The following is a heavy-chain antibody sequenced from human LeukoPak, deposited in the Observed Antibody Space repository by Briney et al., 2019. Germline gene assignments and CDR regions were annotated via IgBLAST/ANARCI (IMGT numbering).Heavy chain of an antibody. V-gene: IGHV4-39*07. CDR1: GGSISSGSYY. D-gene: IGHD6-19*01. Sequence: SETLSLTCTVSGGSISSGSYYWGWIRQPPGKGLEWIGSIYYSGSTYYNPSLKSRVTISVDTSKNQFSLKLSSVTAADTAVYYCARDGAGLGIAVADRNYYYYMDVWGKGTTVTVSS. J-gene: IGHJ6*03. CDR2: IYYSGST. CDR3: ARDGAGLGIAVADRNYYYYMDV.